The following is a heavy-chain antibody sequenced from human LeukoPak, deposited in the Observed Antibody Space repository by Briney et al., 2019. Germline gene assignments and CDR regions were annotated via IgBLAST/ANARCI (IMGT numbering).Heavy chain of an antibody. CDR3: ATMVRGGPLDY. J-gene: IGHJ4*02. CDR2: FDPEDGET. D-gene: IGHD3-10*01. Sequence: SVNVSCQVSVYTLIELSMHWVRPAPGKGLEGMGGFDPEDGETIFAQKFQGRVTMTEDTSTDTAYMELSSLRSEDTAVYYCATMVRGGPLDYWGQGTLVTVSS. CDR1: VYTLIELS. V-gene: IGHV1-24*01.